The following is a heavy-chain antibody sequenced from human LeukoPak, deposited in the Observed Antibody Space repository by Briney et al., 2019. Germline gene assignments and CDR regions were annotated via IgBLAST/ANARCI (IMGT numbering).Heavy chain of an antibody. CDR1: GGSISSYY. Sequence: SETLSLTCTVSGGSISSYYWSWIRQPPGKGLEWIGYIYYSGSTNYNPSLTSRVTISVDTSKNQFSLKLSSVTAADTAVYYCAREAMGYYGSGSYYFPYYFDCWGQGTLVTVSS. D-gene: IGHD3-10*01. CDR2: IYYSGST. J-gene: IGHJ4*02. V-gene: IGHV4-59*01. CDR3: AREAMGYYGSGSYYFPYYFDC.